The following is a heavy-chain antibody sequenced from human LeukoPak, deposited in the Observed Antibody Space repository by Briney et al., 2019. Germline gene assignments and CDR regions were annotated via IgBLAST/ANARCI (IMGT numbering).Heavy chain of an antibody. CDR1: GVTFSSHA. J-gene: IGHJ4*02. Sequence: GGSLRLSCVVSGVTFSSHAMTWVRQAPGKGLEWVSGITGSGGSTDHAESVKGRFTISRDDSKNTLYLQMNNLRAEDTAVYYCASRPASETYFGVFDYWGQGTLVTVSS. CDR3: ASRPASETYFGVFDY. V-gene: IGHV3-23*01. D-gene: IGHD4-17*01. CDR2: ITGSGGST.